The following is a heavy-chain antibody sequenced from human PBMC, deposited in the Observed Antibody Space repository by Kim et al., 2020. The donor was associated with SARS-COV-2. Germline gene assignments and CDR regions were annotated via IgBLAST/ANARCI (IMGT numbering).Heavy chain of an antibody. D-gene: IGHD5-18*01. Sequence: RFTISRDNAKNSLYLQMNSLRAEDTAVYYCARGDVDTAMVFYYYYYYMDVWGKGTTVTVSS. CDR3: ARGDVDTAMVFYYYYYYMDV. J-gene: IGHJ6*03. V-gene: IGHV3-11*06.